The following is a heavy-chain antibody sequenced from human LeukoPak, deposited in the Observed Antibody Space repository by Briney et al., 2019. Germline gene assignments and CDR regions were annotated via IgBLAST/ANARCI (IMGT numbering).Heavy chain of an antibody. V-gene: IGHV1-2*02. CDR1: GYTFTGHC. J-gene: IGHJ4*02. CDR3: ARVSVLLYQLQPGYYFDY. CDR2: VNPNSGGT. D-gene: IGHD2-2*01. Sequence: ASVTVSFTASGYTFTGHCMHWVGQAPGQGLEGMGWVNPNSGGTNYAQKFQGRVTMTRDTSISTAYMELSGLRSDDTAVYYCARVSVLLYQLQPGYYFDYWVQGTLVTVSS.